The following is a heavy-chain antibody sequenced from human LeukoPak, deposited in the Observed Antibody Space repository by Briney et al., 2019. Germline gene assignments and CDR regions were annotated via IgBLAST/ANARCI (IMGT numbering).Heavy chain of an antibody. J-gene: IGHJ2*01. CDR2: FDPEDGET. D-gene: IGHD6-19*01. V-gene: IGHV1-24*01. CDR3: ATLGEQWLVRRLVGYFDL. Sequence: ASVKVSCKVSGHTLTELSMHWVRQAPGKGLEWMGGFDPEDGETIYAQKFQGRVTMTEDTSTDTAYMELSSLRSEDTAVYYCATLGEQWLVRRLVGYFDLWGRGTLVTVSS. CDR1: GHTLTELS.